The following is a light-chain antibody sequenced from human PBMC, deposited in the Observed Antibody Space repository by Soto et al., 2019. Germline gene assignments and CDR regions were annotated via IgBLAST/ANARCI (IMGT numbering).Light chain of an antibody. J-gene: IGLJ3*02. Sequence: QSVLTQPASVSGSPGQSITISCTGTSSDVGGYNYVSWYQQYPGKAPKLMIYDVTDRPSGVSNRFSGSKSGNTASLTISGLQPEDEADYYCSSYTSASTHGVFGGGTQLTVL. CDR2: DVT. CDR3: SSYTSASTHGV. V-gene: IGLV2-14*01. CDR1: SSDVGGYNY.